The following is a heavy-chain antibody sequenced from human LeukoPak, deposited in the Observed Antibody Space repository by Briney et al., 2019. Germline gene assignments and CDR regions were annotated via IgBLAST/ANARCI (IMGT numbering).Heavy chain of an antibody. D-gene: IGHD4-11*01. Sequence: PGGSLRLSCAASGFTFRSYSMNWVRQAPGKGLEWVSSITSSSNYKYYADSVKGRFTISRDNAKNSLYLQMSSLRAEDTAVYYCARDQDYSNMYNYYGMDVWGPGTTVTVSS. V-gene: IGHV3-21*01. J-gene: IGHJ6*02. CDR3: ARDQDYSNMYNYYGMDV. CDR2: ITSSSNYK. CDR1: GFTFRSYS.